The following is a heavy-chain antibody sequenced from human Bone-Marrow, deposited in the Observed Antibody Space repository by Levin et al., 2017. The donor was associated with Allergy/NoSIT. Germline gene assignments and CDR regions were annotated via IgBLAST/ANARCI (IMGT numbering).Heavy chain of an antibody. V-gene: IGHV3-23*01. Sequence: GGSLRLSCAASGFTFSSYAMSWVRQAPGKGLEWVSAISGSGGSTYYADSVKGRFTISRDNSKNTLYLQMNSLRAEDTAVYYCAKDYCDFWSGYYRRGHFDYWGQGTLVTVSS. CDR2: ISGSGGST. D-gene: IGHD3-3*01. J-gene: IGHJ4*02. CDR3: AKDYCDFWSGYYRRGHFDY. CDR1: GFTFSSYA.